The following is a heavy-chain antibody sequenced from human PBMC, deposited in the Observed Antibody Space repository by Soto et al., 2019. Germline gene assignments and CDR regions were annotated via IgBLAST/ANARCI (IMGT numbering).Heavy chain of an antibody. J-gene: IGHJ5*02. CDR3: ARRHLAVAVSPWFDP. V-gene: IGHV2-26*01. D-gene: IGHD6-19*01. CDR2: IDSSGEK. CDR1: GLSITDSEMG. Sequence: QVTLKESGPVLVKPTETLTLRCTVSGLSITDSEMGVSWIRQPPGQPLEWLPHIDSSGEKSYRTFLKSRLAISKDTSKSQIVLTMTNMDPADTATYYCARRHLAVAVSPWFDPWGQGIPVTVSS.